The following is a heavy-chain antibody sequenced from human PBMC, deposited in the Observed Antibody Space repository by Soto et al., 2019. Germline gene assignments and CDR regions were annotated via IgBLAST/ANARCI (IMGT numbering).Heavy chain of an antibody. CDR3: VRENGPSAIVGNCFDP. CDR2: INHDGSGT. V-gene: IGHV3-74*01. J-gene: IGHJ5*02. Sequence: EVQRVESGGGLVQPGGSLRLSCAVSGFAFSDYWMHWVRQAPGKGLVWVSRINHDGSGTIYADSVKGRFTISRDNAKNTLYLQMNSLRAEDTAVYYCVRENGPSAIVGNCFDPWGQGTLVTVSS. CDR1: GFAFSDYW. D-gene: IGHD3-16*02.